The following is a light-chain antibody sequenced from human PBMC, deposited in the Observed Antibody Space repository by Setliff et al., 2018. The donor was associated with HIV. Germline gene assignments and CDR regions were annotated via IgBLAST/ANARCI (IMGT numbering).Light chain of an antibody. Sequence: QSVLTQPPSVYGAPGQRVTISCTGSSSNIGAGYDVHWYQQLPGTAPKLLIYGNTNRPSGVPDRFSGSKSGTSASLAITGLQAEDEADYYCQSYDSSLFYVFGTGTKVTVL. CDR2: GNT. J-gene: IGLJ1*01. CDR1: SSNIGAGYD. V-gene: IGLV1-40*01. CDR3: QSYDSSLFYV.